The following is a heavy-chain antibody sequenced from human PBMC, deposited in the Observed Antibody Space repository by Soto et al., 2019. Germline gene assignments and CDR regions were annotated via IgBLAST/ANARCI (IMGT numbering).Heavy chain of an antibody. CDR3: ARVAYSYGWIYDY. D-gene: IGHD6-19*01. J-gene: IGHJ4*01. V-gene: IGHV3-7*01. Sequence: GGSLRLSCAASGFTFSSYWMSWVRQAPGKGLEWVVNIKQDGSERYYMDSVRGRFTASRDNAKNSLYLQMNSLRAEDTAVYFCARVAYSYGWIYDYWGQGSLVTVSS. CDR1: GFTFSSYW. CDR2: IKQDGSER.